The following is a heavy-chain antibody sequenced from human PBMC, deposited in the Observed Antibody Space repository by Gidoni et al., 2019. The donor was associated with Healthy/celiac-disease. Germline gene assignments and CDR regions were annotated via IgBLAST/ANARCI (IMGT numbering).Heavy chain of an antibody. D-gene: IGHD3-16*01. CDR1: GYTFTGYY. CDR3: ARVGAGGLNDHNWFDP. J-gene: IGHJ5*02. CDR2: INPNSGGT. Sequence: QVQLVQSGAEVKKPGASVKVSCKASGYTFTGYYMHWVRQAPGQGFEWMGWINPNSGGTNYAQKFQGRVTMTRDTSISTAYMELSRLRSDDTAVYYCARVGAGGLNDHNWFDPWGQGTLVTVSS. V-gene: IGHV1-2*02.